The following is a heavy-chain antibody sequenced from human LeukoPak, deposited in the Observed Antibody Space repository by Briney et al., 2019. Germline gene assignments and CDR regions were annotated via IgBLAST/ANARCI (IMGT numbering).Heavy chain of an antibody. CDR1: GGSISSYY. Sequence: PSETLSLTCTVSGGSISSYYWSWIRQPAGKGLEWIGRIYTSGSTNYNPSLKSRVTVSVDTSKNQFSLKLSSVTAADTAVYYCARGPGIYSSSWYDYWGQGTLVTVSS. J-gene: IGHJ4*02. V-gene: IGHV4-4*07. CDR2: IYTSGST. D-gene: IGHD6-13*01. CDR3: ARGPGIYSSSWYDY.